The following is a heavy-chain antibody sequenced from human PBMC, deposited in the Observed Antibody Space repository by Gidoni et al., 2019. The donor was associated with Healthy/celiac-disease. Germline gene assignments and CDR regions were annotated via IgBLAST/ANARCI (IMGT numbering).Heavy chain of an antibody. CDR1: GGSFSGYY. CDR3: ARGGYSGSYDAFDI. CDR2: INHSGST. Sequence: QVQLQQWGAGLLKPSETLSLTCAVYGGSFSGYYWSWIRQPPGKGLEWSGEINHSGSTNYNPSLKSRVTISVDTSKNQFSLKLSSVTAADTAVYYCARGGYSGSYDAFDIWGQGTMVTVSS. V-gene: IGHV4-34*01. D-gene: IGHD1-26*01. J-gene: IGHJ3*02.